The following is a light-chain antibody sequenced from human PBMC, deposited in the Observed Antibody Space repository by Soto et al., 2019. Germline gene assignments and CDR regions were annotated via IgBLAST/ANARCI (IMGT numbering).Light chain of an antibody. Sequence: EIVMTQSPATLSVSPGERVTLSCRASQSVYSNLVWYQQKPGQAPRLLIHGSFTRATGIPARFSGSGSGTEFTLTISSLQSEDFAVYYCQQFSQWPLSFGGGTKVEIK. CDR3: QQFSQWPLS. V-gene: IGKV3-15*01. J-gene: IGKJ4*01. CDR2: GSF. CDR1: QSVYSN.